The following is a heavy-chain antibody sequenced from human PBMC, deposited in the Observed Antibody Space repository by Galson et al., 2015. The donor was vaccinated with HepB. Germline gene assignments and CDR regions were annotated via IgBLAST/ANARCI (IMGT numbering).Heavy chain of an antibody. J-gene: IGHJ3*02. V-gene: IGHV3-30*04. CDR3: AELAPQLSNPRRGDAFDI. Sequence: SLRLSCAASGFTFSSYAMHWVRQAPGKGLEWVAVISYDGSNKYYADSVKGRFTISRDNSKNTLYLQMNSLRAEDTAVYYCAELAPQLSNPRRGDAFDIWGQGTMVTVSS. D-gene: IGHD1-26*01. CDR1: GFTFSSYA. CDR2: ISYDGSNK.